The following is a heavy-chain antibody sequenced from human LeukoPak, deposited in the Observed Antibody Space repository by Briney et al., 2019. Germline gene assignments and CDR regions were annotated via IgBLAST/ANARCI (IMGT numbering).Heavy chain of an antibody. Sequence: SETLSLTCTVSGGSISSSNYYWGWIRQPPGKGLEWIGSIYYSGSTYYNPSLKSRVTISVDTSKNQFSLKLSSVTAADTAVYYCARRAYSGSYYDAFDIWGQGTMVTVSS. CDR1: GGSISSSNYY. V-gene: IGHV4-39*01. D-gene: IGHD1-26*01. CDR2: IYYSGST. CDR3: ARRAYSGSYYDAFDI. J-gene: IGHJ3*02.